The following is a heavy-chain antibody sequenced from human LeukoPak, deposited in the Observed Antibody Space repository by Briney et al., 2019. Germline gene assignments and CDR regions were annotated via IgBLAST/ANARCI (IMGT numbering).Heavy chain of an antibody. D-gene: IGHD2-2*01. CDR2: IDAGNGDT. J-gene: IGHJ4*02. V-gene: IGHV1-3*01. CDR3: ARGSTSDWPLDH. CDR1: GYTFSDYA. Sequence: ASVKASCKASGYTFSDYAMHWVRQAPGQRFESMGWIDAGNGDTRYSQKFQGRVTITRDTSASTAYIELRSLRSEDTAMYYCARGSTSDWPLDHWGQETLVTISS.